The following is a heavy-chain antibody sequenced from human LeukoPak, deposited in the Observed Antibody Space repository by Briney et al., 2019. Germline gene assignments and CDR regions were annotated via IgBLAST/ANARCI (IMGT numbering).Heavy chain of an antibody. Sequence: SETLSLTCAVYGGSFSGYYWSWIRQPPGKGLEWIGEINHSGSTNYNPSLKSRVTISVDTSKNQFSLKLSSVTAADTAVHYCARGRLSVVPAASPSYYYYGMDVWGQGTTVTVSS. D-gene: IGHD2-2*01. CDR3: ARGRLSVVPAASPSYYYYGMDV. CDR1: GGSFSGYY. CDR2: INHSGST. J-gene: IGHJ6*02. V-gene: IGHV4-34*01.